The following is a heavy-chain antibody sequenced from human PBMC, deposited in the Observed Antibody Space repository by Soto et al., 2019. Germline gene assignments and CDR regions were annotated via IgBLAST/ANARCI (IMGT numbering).Heavy chain of an antibody. D-gene: IGHD2-21*02. Sequence: QLQLQESGPGLVKPSETLSLTCTVSGGSISSSSYYWGWIRQPPGKGLEWIGSIYYSGSTYYNPSLKSRVTISVDTSKNQFSLMLSSVTAADTAVYYCARPGYCGGDCWGYWGQGTLVPVSS. J-gene: IGHJ4*02. CDR1: GGSISSSSYY. V-gene: IGHV4-39*01. CDR3: ARPGYCGGDCWGY. CDR2: IYYSGST.